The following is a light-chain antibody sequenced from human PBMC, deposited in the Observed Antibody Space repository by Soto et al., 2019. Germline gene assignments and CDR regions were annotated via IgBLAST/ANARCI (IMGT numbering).Light chain of an antibody. CDR2: GAS. J-gene: IGKJ2*01. V-gene: IGKV3-20*01. CDR3: QQSGSSPYT. Sequence: EIVLTQSPGTLSLSPGERATLSCRAIQSINNNHLAWYHQKPGQAPRLLIYGASSRATGVPDRFSGSGSGTDFSLTISRLEPEDFAVYYCQQSGSSPYTFGQGTNLEIK. CDR1: QSINNNH.